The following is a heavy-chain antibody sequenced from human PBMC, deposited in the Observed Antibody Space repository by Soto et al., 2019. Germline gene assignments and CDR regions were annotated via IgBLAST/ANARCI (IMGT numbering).Heavy chain of an antibody. J-gene: IGHJ6*03. Sequence: EVQLVESGGGLVQPGGSLRLSCEASGFTVSSYWMSWVRQAPGKGLEWVANIKQDGSEKYYGDSVKGRFTISRDNAKNSLYLQMNSLRAEDTAVYYCARYSSRWYGYYYMDVGGKGTTVTVSS. CDR1: GFTVSSYW. V-gene: IGHV3-7*01. D-gene: IGHD6-13*01. CDR2: IKQDGSEK. CDR3: ARYSSRWYGYYYMDV.